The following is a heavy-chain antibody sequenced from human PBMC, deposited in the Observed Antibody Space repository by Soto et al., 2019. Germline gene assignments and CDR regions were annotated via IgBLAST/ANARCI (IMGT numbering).Heavy chain of an antibody. CDR1: GGTFSSYT. J-gene: IGHJ4*02. CDR2: IIPILGIA. CDR3: ARDRYYDILTGPAQLDY. D-gene: IGHD3-9*01. Sequence: SVKVSCKASGGTFSSYTISWVRQAPGQGLEWMGRIIPILGIANYAQKFQGRVTITADKSTSTAYMELSSLRSEDTAVYYCARDRYYDILTGPAQLDYWGQGTLVTVSS. V-gene: IGHV1-69*04.